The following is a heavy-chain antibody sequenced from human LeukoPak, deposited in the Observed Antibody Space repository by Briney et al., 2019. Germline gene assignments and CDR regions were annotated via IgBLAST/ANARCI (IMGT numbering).Heavy chain of an antibody. D-gene: IGHD3-3*01. Sequence: SETLSLTCAVYGVSFSGYYWSWIRQPPGKGLEWIGEINHSGSTNYNPSLKSRFTISVDTSKNQFSLKLSSVTAADTAVYYCARGGKEGLVIWGQGTLVTVSS. CDR2: INHSGST. CDR1: GVSFSGYY. V-gene: IGHV4-34*01. CDR3: ARGGKEGLVI. J-gene: IGHJ4*02.